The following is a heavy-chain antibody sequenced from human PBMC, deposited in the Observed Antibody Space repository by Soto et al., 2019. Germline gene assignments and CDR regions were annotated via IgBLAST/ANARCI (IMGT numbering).Heavy chain of an antibody. J-gene: IGHJ6*02. V-gene: IGHV2-5*02. CDR3: IHSRCGGDCLRSYSSHYYYGLDV. Sequence: QITLKESGPTLVKPTQTLTLTCSVSGFSLNTGGLGVGWIRQPPGKALEWLALIYWDDDKRYSPSLRNRLSISKDTPNNLVVFTLTNMDPVDTATYYCIHSRCGGDCLRSYSSHYYYGLDVWGQGTPVTVSS. CDR1: GFSLNTGGLG. D-gene: IGHD2-21*02. CDR2: IYWDDDK.